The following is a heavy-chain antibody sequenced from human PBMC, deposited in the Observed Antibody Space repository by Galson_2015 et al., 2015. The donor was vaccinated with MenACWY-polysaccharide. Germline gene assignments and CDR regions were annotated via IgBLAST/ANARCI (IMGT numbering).Heavy chain of an antibody. D-gene: IGHD3-10*01. J-gene: IGHJ4*02. CDR3: ARTFGDFDY. CDR2: MNPNSGNS. CDR1: GYTFTNYD. Sequence: SVKVSCKASGYTFTNYDINWVRQAPGQGLEWMAWMNPNSGNSGYAQKFHGRVTLTKDTSINTDYLELSSLRSEDTAMYYCARTFGDFDYWGQGTLVTVSS. V-gene: IGHV1-8*01.